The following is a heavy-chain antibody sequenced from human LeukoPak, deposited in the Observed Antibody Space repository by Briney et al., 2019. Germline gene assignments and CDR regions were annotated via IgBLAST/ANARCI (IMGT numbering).Heavy chain of an antibody. D-gene: IGHD3-10*01. Sequence: ASVKVSCKTSGYTFTGYYMHWVRQAPGQGLEWMGWINPNSGGTNYAQKFQGRATMTRDMSTSTVYMELSSLRSEDTAVYYCARSSRSGVRGVTGYWGQGTLVTVSS. CDR1: GYTFTGYY. CDR2: INPNSGGT. J-gene: IGHJ4*02. CDR3: ARSSRSGVRGVTGY. V-gene: IGHV1-2*02.